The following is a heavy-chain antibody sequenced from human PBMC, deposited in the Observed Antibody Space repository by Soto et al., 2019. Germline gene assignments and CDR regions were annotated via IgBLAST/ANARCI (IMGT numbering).Heavy chain of an antibody. CDR2: IWYNGSNK. D-gene: IGHD3-9*01. J-gene: IGHJ4*02. CDR3: ARGRTYYDILTGYYYFDY. Sequence: GGSLRLSCAASGFTLSSYGMHWVRQAPGKGMEWVAVIWYNGSNKYYADSVKGRFTISRDNSKNTLYLQMNSLRAEDTAVYYCARGRTYYDILTGYYYFDYWRQGTLVTVSS. CDR1: GFTLSSYG. V-gene: IGHV3-33*01.